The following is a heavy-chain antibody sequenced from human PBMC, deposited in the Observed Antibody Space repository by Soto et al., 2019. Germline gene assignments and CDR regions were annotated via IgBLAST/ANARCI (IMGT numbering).Heavy chain of an antibody. CDR3: AATYYYDSSGSFDY. CDR1: GFTFSSYA. Sequence: VGSRRLSCAPSGFTFSSYAMSWVRQAPGKGLEWVSAISGSGGSTYYADSVKGRFTISRDNSKNTLYLQMNSLRAEDTAVYYCAATYYYDSSGSFDYWGQGTLVTVSS. D-gene: IGHD3-22*01. J-gene: IGHJ4*02. CDR2: ISGSGGST. V-gene: IGHV3-23*01.